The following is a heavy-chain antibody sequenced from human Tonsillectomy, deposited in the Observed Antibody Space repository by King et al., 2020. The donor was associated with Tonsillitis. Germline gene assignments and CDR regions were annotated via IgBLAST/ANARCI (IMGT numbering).Heavy chain of an antibody. J-gene: IGHJ4*02. Sequence: QLQESGPGLVKPSQTLSLTCTVSGDSISSGHYWTWIRQLPGTGLEWTGYIYNSGRTDYNPSLKSRVIISVDTSKNQFSLKLNSVTAADTAVYYCARVRGVGLVDSWGQGTLVTVSS. V-gene: IGHV4-31*03. D-gene: IGHD6-19*01. CDR3: ARVRGVGLVDS. CDR1: GDSISSGHY. CDR2: IYNSGRT.